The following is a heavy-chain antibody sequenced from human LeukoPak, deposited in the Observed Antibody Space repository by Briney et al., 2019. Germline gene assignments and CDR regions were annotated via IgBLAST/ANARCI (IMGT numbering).Heavy chain of an antibody. J-gene: IGHJ6*02. Sequence: SETLSLTCTVSGGSIGSSSYYWGWIRQTPGKGLEWIGYIYHSGSTYYNPSLESRVTISVDRSKNQFSLKLSSVTAADTAVYYCARAYGDYGMDVWGQGTTVTVSS. CDR1: GGSIGSSSYY. D-gene: IGHD4-17*01. CDR3: ARAYGDYGMDV. CDR2: IYHSGST. V-gene: IGHV4-39*07.